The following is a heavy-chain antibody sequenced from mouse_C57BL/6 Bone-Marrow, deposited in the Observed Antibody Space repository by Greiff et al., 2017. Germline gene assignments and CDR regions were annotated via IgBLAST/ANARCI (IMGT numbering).Heavy chain of an antibody. J-gene: IGHJ2*01. V-gene: IGHV1-74*01. CDR2: IHPSDSDT. CDR1: GYTFTSYW. D-gene: IGHD3-2*02. Sequence: VQLQQPGAELVKPGASVKVSCKASGYTFTSYWMHWVKQRPGQGLEWIGRIHPSDSDTNYNQKFKGKATLTVDKSSSTASMQLSSLTSEASAVYYCAIGKETIDSSGYWGQGTTLTVSS. CDR3: AIGKETIDSSGY.